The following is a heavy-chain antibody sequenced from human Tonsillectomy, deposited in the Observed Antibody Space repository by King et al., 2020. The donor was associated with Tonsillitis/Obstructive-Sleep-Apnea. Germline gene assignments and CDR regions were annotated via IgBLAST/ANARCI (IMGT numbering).Heavy chain of an antibody. V-gene: IGHV4-59*01. D-gene: IGHD2-8*01. CDR2: IYYSGST. CDR3: ARDMVLEAGGDAFDI. Sequence: VQLQESGPGLVKPSETLSLTCTVSGGSISSYYWSWIRQPPGKGLEWIGYIYYSGSTNYNPSLKSRVTISVDTSKNQFSLKLSYVTAADTAVYYCARDMVLEAGGDAFDIWGQGTMVTVSS. J-gene: IGHJ3*02. CDR1: GGSISSYY.